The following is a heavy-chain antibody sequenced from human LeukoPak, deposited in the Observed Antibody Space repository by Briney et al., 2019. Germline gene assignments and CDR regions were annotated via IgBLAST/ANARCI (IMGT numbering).Heavy chain of an antibody. Sequence: SETLSLTCTISGGSISSYYWSWIRQPPGKGLEWLGYIYYSGSTNYNPSLKSRLTISVDTSKNQFSLKLSSVTAADTAVYYCARGAAGGEFDYWGQGTLVTVSS. J-gene: IGHJ4*02. CDR1: GGSISSYY. V-gene: IGHV4-59*08. D-gene: IGHD6-13*01. CDR2: IYYSGST. CDR3: ARGAAGGEFDY.